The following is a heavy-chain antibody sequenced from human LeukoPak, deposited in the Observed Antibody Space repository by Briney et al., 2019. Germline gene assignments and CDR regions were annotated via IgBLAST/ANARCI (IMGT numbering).Heavy chain of an antibody. D-gene: IGHD3-16*01. V-gene: IGHV3-15*01. CDR1: GIFFTNAW. J-gene: IGHJ4*02. CDR2: IKSKTDGGTT. CDR3: TTDWGYYFDY. Sequence: GGSLRLSCEASGIFFTNAWMSWVRQAPGKGLEWVGRIKSKTDGGTTDYAAPVKGRFTISRDDSKNTLYLQMNSLKTEDTAVYYCTTDWGYYFDYWGQGTLVTVSS.